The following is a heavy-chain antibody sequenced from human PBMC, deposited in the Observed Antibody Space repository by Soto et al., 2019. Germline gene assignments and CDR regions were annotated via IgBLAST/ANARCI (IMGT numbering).Heavy chain of an antibody. CDR1: GFTFSSYV. CDR3: AKAGEEQLLDYYYYMDV. D-gene: IGHD2-2*01. J-gene: IGHJ6*03. V-gene: IGHV3-30*18. Sequence: QVQLVESGGGVVKPGRSLRLSCAASGFTFSSYVMHWVRQAPGKGLEWVTLISYDGSEKYYADSVRGRFTISRDNSKNTLYLQMSSLRAVDTAVYYCAKAGEEQLLDYYYYMDVWGKGTTVTVSS. CDR2: ISYDGSEK.